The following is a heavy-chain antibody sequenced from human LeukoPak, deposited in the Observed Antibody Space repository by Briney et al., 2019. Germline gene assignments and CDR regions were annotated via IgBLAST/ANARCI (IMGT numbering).Heavy chain of an antibody. J-gene: IGHJ4*02. V-gene: IGHV4-59*01. CDR2: IYYSGST. D-gene: IGHD2-21*02. Sequence: SETLSLTCTVSGGSISSYYWSWIRQPPGKGLEWIGYIYYSGSTNYYPSLKSRVTISVDTSKNQFSLKLSSVTAADTAVYYCARRRGVTVDYWGQGTLVTVSS. CDR1: GGSISSYY. CDR3: ARRRGVTVDY.